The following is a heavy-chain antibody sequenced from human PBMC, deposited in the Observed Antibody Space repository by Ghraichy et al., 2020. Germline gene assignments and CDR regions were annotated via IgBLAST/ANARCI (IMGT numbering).Heavy chain of an antibody. CDR2: TSYRGAT. D-gene: IGHD6-13*01. CDR1: GDSVSNRKFY. J-gene: IGHJ1*01. Sequence: SETLSLTCSVSGDSVSNRKFYCAWIRQAPGKGLEWIGSTSYRGATYYNPSLESRVVVSVDTSKNTFSLKMNYVTATDTAVYYCARRLAAAGGGNEYFQDWGQGALVIVSS. CDR3: ARRLAAAGGGNEYFQD. V-gene: IGHV4-39*02.